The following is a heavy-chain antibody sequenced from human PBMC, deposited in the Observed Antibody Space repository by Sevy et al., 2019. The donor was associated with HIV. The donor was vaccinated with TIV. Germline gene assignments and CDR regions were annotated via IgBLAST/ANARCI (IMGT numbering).Heavy chain of an antibody. CDR1: GYTFITYR. CDR2: ISPHNGDT. D-gene: IGHD2-15*01. V-gene: IGHV1-18*01. Sequence: ASVKVSCKVSGYTFITYRITWVRQAPGQGLEWMGWISPHNGDTNYAQKLQGRVNMITDTSANTAYMEVRGLRYDDTAVYYSARAYCTAGRCYSLAYWGQGTLVTVSS. CDR3: ARAYCTAGRCYSLAY. J-gene: IGHJ4*02.